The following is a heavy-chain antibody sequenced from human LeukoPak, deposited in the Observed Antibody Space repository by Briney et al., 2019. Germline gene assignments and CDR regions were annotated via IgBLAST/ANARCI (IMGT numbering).Heavy chain of an antibody. V-gene: IGHV3-23*01. D-gene: IGHD3-22*01. J-gene: IGHJ4*02. CDR3: AKYSHDSSGSYDY. CDR1: GFTFSSYW. Sequence: PGGSLRLSCVASGFTFSSYWMSWVRQAPGKGLEWVSGISGSGSDGSTYYADSVKGRFTISRDNSKNTLYLQMNSLRAEDTAVYYCAKYSHDSSGSYDYWGQGTLVTVSS. CDR2: ISGSGSDGST.